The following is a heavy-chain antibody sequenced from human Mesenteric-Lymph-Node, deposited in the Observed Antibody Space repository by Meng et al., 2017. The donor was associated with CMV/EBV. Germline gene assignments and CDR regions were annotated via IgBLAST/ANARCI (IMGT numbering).Heavy chain of an antibody. D-gene: IGHD3/OR15-3a*01. Sequence: GESLKISCAASGFTFSSYAMSWVRQAPGKGLEWVSAISGSGGSTYYADSVKGRFTISRDNSKNTLYLQMNSLRAEDTAVYYCARQTKDWSYDFDSWGQGTLVTVSS. V-gene: IGHV3-23*01. J-gene: IGHJ4*02. CDR3: ARQTKDWSYDFDS. CDR1: GFTFSSYA. CDR2: ISGSGGST.